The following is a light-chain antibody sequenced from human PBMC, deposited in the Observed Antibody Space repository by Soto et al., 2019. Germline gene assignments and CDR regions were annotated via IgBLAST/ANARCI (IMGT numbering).Light chain of an antibody. J-gene: IGKJ4*01. CDR2: DAS. CDR3: QQRSNWLT. Sequence: EIVLTQSPATLSLSPGERATLSCRASQSVSSYFAWYQQKPGQAPRLLIYDASNRATGIPARFSGSGSGTDFTLTSRSLEPEDFAVYYCQQRSNWLTFGGGTKVEIK. CDR1: QSVSSY. V-gene: IGKV3-11*01.